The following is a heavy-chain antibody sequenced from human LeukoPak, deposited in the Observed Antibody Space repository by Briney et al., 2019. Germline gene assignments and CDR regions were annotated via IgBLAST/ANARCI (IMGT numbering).Heavy chain of an antibody. CDR3: ARVTPKPLGHDHNDAFDI. D-gene: IGHD6-13*01. CDR1: GGPISSSNYY. J-gene: IGHJ3*02. V-gene: IGHV4-39*07. Sequence: SETLSLTCTVSGGPISSSNYYWGWIRQPPGKGLEWIGNIYYGGSTYYNPSLKSRVTISVDTSKNQFSLNLSSVTAADTAVYYCARVTPKPLGHDHNDAFDIWGQGTMVTVSS. CDR2: IYYGGST.